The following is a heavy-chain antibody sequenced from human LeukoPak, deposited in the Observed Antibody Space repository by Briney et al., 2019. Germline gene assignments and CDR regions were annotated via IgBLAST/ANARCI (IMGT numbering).Heavy chain of an antibody. CDR2: ISAYNGNT. V-gene: IGHV1-18*01. D-gene: IGHD1-26*01. CDR3: ARAGGRGIVGATTHRKYYFDY. Sequence: GASVKVSCKASGYTFTSYGISWVRQAPGQGLEWMGWISAYNGNTNYAQKLQGRVTMTTDTSTSTAYMELRSLRSDDTAVYYCARAGGRGIVGATTHRKYYFDYWGQGTLVTVSS. J-gene: IGHJ4*02. CDR1: GYTFTSYG.